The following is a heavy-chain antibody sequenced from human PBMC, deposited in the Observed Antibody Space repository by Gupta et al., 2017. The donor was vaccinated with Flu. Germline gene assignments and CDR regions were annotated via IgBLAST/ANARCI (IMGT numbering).Heavy chain of an antibody. D-gene: IGHD1-7*01. V-gene: IGHV3-30*18. Sequence: QAQLVESGGGVVQPGRSLSLSCAASRFVYVRYGMNSVRQAPGKGLEWVAMRSYDGGKTSYVDSVKGRFTVSRDNSRDTLYLQMNSLTDDDTAVYYCSKTGTTGYFYMDVWGNGTSVIVSS. CDR3: SKTGTTGYFYMDV. J-gene: IGHJ6*03. CDR2: RSYDGGKT. CDR1: RFVYVRYG.